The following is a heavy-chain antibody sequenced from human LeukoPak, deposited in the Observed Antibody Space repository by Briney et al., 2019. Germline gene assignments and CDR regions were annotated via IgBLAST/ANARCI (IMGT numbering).Heavy chain of an antibody. D-gene: IGHD3-3*01. CDR3: ARRPSYDFWSGYYGVDGLDI. Sequence: GESLKISCKSSGYSFTNYWIGWVRQMPGKGLEWMGIIYAGDSDTRYSPPFQGQVTISADKSISTAYLQWNSLRASDTAMYYCARRPSYDFWSGYYGVDGLDIWGQGTMVTVSS. CDR2: IYAGDSDT. CDR1: GYSFTNYW. J-gene: IGHJ3*02. V-gene: IGHV5-51*01.